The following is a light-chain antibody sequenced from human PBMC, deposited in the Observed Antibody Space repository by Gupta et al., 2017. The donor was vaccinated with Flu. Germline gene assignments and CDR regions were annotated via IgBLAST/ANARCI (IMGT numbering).Light chain of an antibody. Sequence: LCLMATVRDKLTYSGVYSYKDMNYLGWYQKKRRPPSQLIIYGASSRKSGVAYWFSGSGCGTDFTLTISSQQDEDVVDYYCQHDNSLPWTFGQGTKVEIK. CDR1: YSGVYSYKDMNY. J-gene: IGKJ1*01. V-gene: IGKV4-1*01. CDR3: QHDNSLPWT. CDR2: GAS.